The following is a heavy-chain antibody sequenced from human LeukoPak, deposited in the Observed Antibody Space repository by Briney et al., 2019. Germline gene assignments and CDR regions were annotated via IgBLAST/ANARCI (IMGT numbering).Heavy chain of an antibody. D-gene: IGHD5-24*01. J-gene: IGHJ4*02. CDR3: ARQGRDGYSLDS. V-gene: IGHV3-7*05. Sequence: GGSLRLSCAASAFTFSSYWMSWVRQAPGKGLEWVANINQDGSEKYYVDSVKGRFTISRDNAKSSLYLQMNSLRAEDTAVYYCARQGRDGYSLDSWGQGTLVTVSS. CDR2: INQDGSEK. CDR1: AFTFSSYW.